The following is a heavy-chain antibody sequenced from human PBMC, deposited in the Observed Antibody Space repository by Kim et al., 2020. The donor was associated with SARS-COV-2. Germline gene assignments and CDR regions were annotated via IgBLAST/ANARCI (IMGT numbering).Heavy chain of an antibody. D-gene: IGHD3-9*01. Sequence: PSVKVSCKASGYTFTSYGISWVRQAPGQGLEWMGWISAYNGNTNYAQKLQGRVTMTTDTSTSTAYMELRSLRSDDTAVYYCARDPYDILTGYYNENWFDPWGQGTLVTVSS. J-gene: IGHJ5*02. CDR3: ARDPYDILTGYYNENWFDP. CDR2: ISAYNGNT. V-gene: IGHV1-18*04. CDR1: GYTFTSYG.